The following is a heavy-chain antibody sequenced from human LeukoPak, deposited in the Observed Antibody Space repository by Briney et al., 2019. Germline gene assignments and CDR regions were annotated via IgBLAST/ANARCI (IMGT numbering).Heavy chain of an antibody. Sequence: GSSVKVSCKASGGTFSSYAISWVRQAPGQGLEWMGGIIPIFGTANYAQKFQGRVTITADESTSTAYMELSSLRSEDTAVYYCARGMDIVVVVDAIAPAFDRWGQGTMVTVTS. D-gene: IGHD2-15*01. CDR3: ARGMDIVVVVDAIAPAFDR. J-gene: IGHJ3*01. CDR2: IIPIFGTA. CDR1: GGTFSSYA. V-gene: IGHV1-69*01.